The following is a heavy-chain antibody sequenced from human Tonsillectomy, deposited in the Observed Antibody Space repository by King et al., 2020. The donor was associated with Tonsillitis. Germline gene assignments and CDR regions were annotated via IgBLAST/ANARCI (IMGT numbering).Heavy chain of an antibody. D-gene: IGHD2-2*01. CDR2: INPSGGST. V-gene: IGHV1-46*01. CDR1: GYTFTNHY. CDR3: AGGDAMRPRFYYYMDV. J-gene: IGHJ6*03. Sequence: VQLVQSGAEVKKPGASVKVSCKASGYTFTNHYMHWVRQAPGQGLEWMGIINPSGGSTSYAQKFQGRVTVTRDTSTSTVYMELSSLRSEDTAVYYCAGGDAMRPRFYYYMDVWGKGTTVTVSS.